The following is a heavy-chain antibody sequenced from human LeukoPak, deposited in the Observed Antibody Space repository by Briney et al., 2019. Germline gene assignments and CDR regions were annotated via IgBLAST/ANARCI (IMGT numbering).Heavy chain of an antibody. D-gene: IGHD3-22*01. CDR2: ISSSSSYI. CDR3: ARDRNYYDSSGYRRVDY. Sequence: PGGSLRLSCAASGFTFSSYSMNWVRQAPGKGLEWVSSISSSSSYIYYADSVKGRFTISRDNAKKSLYLQMNSLRAEDTAVYYCARDRNYYDSSGYRRVDYWGQGTLVTVSS. V-gene: IGHV3-21*01. J-gene: IGHJ4*02. CDR1: GFTFSSYS.